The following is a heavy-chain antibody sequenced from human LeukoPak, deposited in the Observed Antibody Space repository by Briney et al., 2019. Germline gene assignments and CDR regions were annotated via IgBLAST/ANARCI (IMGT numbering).Heavy chain of an antibody. CDR1: GLTFSDYY. D-gene: IGHD1-26*01. Sequence: PGGSLRLSCAASGLTFSDYYMSWIRQAPGKGLEWVSYISSSGSTIYYADSVKGRFTISRDNAKNSLYLQMNSLRAEDTAVYYCARARGGSSRRLGYYYYYGMDVWGQGTTVTVSS. CDR2: ISSSGSTI. CDR3: ARARGGSSRRLGYYYYYGMDV. V-gene: IGHV3-11*01. J-gene: IGHJ6*02.